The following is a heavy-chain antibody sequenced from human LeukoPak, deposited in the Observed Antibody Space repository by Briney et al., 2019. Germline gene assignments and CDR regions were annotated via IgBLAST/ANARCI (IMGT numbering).Heavy chain of an antibody. CDR2: IIPIFGTA. D-gene: IGHD5-18*01. V-gene: IGHV1-69*13. CDR1: GGTFSSYA. CDR3: ARSDVDTALPYYYYYYGMDV. J-gene: IGHJ6*02. Sequence: SVKVSCKASGGTFSSYAISWVRQAPGQGLEWMGGIIPIFGTANYAQKFQGRVTITADESTSTAYMELSSLRSEDTAVYYCARSDVDTALPYYYYYYGMDVWGQGTTVTVSS.